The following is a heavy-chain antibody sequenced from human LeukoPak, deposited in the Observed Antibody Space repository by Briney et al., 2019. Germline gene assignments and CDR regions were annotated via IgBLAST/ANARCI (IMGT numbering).Heavy chain of an antibody. CDR3: AKGSRPTTSFQYYYYGMDV. CDR1: GFMFGDYY. J-gene: IGHJ6*02. Sequence: GGSLRLSCAASGFMFGDYYIFWVRQAPGKGLEWVSYISSSGRTIYYADSVKGRFTVSRDNAKNSLDVQMNSLRAEDTAVYYCAKGSRPTTSFQYYYYGMDVWGQGTTVTVSS. D-gene: IGHD4-11*01. CDR2: ISSSGRTI. V-gene: IGHV3-11*01.